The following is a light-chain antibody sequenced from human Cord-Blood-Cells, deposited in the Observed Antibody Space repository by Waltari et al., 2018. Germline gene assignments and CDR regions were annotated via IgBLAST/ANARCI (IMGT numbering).Light chain of an antibody. CDR3: QQYYSTPLT. CDR2: WAS. Sequence: DIVMPQSPDSLAVSLGERATINGKSSQSVLYSSNNKNYLAWYQQKPGQPPKLLIYWASTRESGVPDRFSGSGSGTDFTLTISSLQAEDVAVYYCQQYYSTPLTFGGGTKVEIK. J-gene: IGKJ4*01. V-gene: IGKV4-1*01. CDR1: QSVLYSSNNKNY.